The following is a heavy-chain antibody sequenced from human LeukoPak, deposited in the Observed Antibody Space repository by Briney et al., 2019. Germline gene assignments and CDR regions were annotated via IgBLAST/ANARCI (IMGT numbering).Heavy chain of an antibody. J-gene: IGHJ4*02. Sequence: PGGSLRLSCAASGFTFNSYAMNWVRQAPGKGLEWVSGISVGGGTEYADSVKGRFTLPRDNSKNTLFLQMNSLRAEDTAVYYCAKGSDCGVRFCGPEYWGQGTLVTVSS. D-gene: IGHD2-21*01. CDR2: ISVGGGT. V-gene: IGHV3-23*01. CDR1: GFTFNSYA. CDR3: AKGSDCGVRFCGPEY.